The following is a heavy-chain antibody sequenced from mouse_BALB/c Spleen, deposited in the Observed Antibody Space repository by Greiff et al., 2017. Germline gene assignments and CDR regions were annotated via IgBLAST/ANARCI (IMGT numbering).Heavy chain of an antibody. Sequence: QVHVKQSGPGLVAPSQSLSITCTVSGFSLTSYGVSWVRQPTGKGLEWLGVIWGDGSTNYHSALLSRLSISKDNSKSQVFLKLNSLQTDDTATYYCAKGYYGYAWFAYWGQGTLVTVSA. CDR2: IWGDGST. V-gene: IGHV2-3*01. J-gene: IGHJ3*01. CDR3: AKGYYGYAWFAY. CDR1: GFSLTSYG. D-gene: IGHD2-2*01.